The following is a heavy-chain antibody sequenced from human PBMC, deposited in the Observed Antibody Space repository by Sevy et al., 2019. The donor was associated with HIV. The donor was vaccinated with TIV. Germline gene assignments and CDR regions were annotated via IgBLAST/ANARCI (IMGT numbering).Heavy chain of an antibody. Sequence: ASVKVSCKTSGYTFTGYSMHWVRQAPGQGLEWMGWINPNSGATNYAQKFQDRVTMTRDTSISTAYMELSRLRCDDTAVYYWAATDGNWENYPDYWGQGTLVTVSS. CDR3: AATDGNWENYPDY. J-gene: IGHJ4*02. CDR2: INPNSGAT. V-gene: IGHV1-2*02. CDR1: GYTFTGYS. D-gene: IGHD1-26*01.